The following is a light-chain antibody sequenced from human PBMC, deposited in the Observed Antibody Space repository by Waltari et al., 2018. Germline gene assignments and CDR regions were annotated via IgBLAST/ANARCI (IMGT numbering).Light chain of an antibody. CDR2: GVS. CDR1: QSVNRN. CDR3: QQSIQWPYT. V-gene: IGKV3D-15*01. Sequence: DIAMTQSPATLSLSPGERATPSCRASQSVNRNLAWYQQKPGQPPRLLIYGVSSRATGIPDRFTGSGSGMEFTLTISSLEPEDVGIYHCQQSIQWPYTFGQGTKVEIK. J-gene: IGKJ2*01.